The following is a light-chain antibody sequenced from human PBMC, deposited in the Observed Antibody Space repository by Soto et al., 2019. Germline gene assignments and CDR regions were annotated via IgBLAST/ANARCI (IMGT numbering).Light chain of an antibody. CDR1: SSDVGNYNL. V-gene: IGLV2-23*01. CDR2: EGS. CDR3: CSYAVSSTFVV. Sequence: QSVLTQPASVSGSPGQSITISCTGTSSDVGNYNLVSWYQQHPGRAPKLMIYEGSKRPSGISIRFSGSQSGNTASLAISGLQAEDEADYYCCSYAVSSTFVVFGGGTKLTVL. J-gene: IGLJ2*01.